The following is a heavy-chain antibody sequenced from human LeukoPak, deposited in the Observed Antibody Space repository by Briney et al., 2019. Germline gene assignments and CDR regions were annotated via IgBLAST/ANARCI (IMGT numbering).Heavy chain of an antibody. CDR3: AKGDVLRYFNWLLETRHIDY. D-gene: IGHD3-9*01. CDR2: IRYDGSNK. CDR1: GFTFSSYW. V-gene: IGHV3-30*02. Sequence: PGGSLRLSCAASGFTFSSYWMSWVRQAPGKGLEWVAFIRYDGSNKYYADSVKGRFTISRDNSKNTLYLQMNSLRAEDTAVYYCAKGDVLRYFNWLLETRHIDYWGQGTLVTVSS. J-gene: IGHJ4*02.